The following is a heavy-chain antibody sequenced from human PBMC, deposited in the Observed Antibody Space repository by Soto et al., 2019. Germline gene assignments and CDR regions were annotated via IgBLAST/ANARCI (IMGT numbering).Heavy chain of an antibody. Sequence: PGGSLRLSCGVSGFTFRSYAMYWVRQAPGKGLEWVSLITHDGSQKYYAASVKGRFTISRDNAMNTLYLQMNSLRVEDTAIYYCARVAMAAGGPGSWGQGALVTVSS. V-gene: IGHV3-30*04. D-gene: IGHD6-13*01. J-gene: IGHJ5*02. CDR1: GFTFRSYA. CDR2: ITHDGSQK. CDR3: ARVAMAAGGPGS.